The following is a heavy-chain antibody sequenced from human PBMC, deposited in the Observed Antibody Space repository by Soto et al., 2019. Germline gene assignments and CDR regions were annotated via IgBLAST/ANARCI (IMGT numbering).Heavy chain of an antibody. CDR3: TNELRFLHT. D-gene: IGHD3-3*01. Sequence: RCLRLTSVASGFTFSSSTMSWVRQAPGKGLEWVSAISGSGGSTYYADCVKGRFTISRDNSKNTLYLQLNSLRAEDTAVYYCTNELRFLHTWGQGTLVTVSS. V-gene: IGHV3-23*01. CDR2: ISGSGGST. J-gene: IGHJ5*02. CDR1: GFTFSSST.